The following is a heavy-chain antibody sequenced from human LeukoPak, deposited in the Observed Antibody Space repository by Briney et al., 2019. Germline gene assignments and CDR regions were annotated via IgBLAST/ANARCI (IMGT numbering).Heavy chain of an antibody. CDR2: INHSGST. J-gene: IGHJ4*02. Sequence: PSETLSLTCAVYGWSFSGYYWSWIRQPPGKGLEWIGEINHSGSTNYNPSLKSRVTVSVDTSKNQFSLKLSSVTAADTAVYYCARGQGAKYYYDSSGYPYYFDYWGQGTLVTVSS. V-gene: IGHV4-34*01. D-gene: IGHD3-22*01. CDR1: GWSFSGYY. CDR3: ARGQGAKYYYDSSGYPYYFDY.